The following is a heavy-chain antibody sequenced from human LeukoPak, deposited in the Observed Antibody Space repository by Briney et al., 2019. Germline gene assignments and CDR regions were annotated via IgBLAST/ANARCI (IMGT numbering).Heavy chain of an antibody. CDR2: ISWNSGSI. Sequence: GGSLRLSCATSGFTFDDYAMHWVRQAPGKGLEWVSGISWNSGSIGYADSVKGRFTISRDNAKNSLYLQMNSLRAEDTALYYCAKDMDRTGWYFQHWGQGTLVTVSP. J-gene: IGHJ1*01. D-gene: IGHD1-1*01. V-gene: IGHV3-9*01. CDR3: AKDMDRTGWYFQH. CDR1: GFTFDDYA.